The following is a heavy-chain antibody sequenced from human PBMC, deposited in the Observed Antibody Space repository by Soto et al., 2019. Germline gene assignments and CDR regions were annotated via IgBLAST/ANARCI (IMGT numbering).Heavy chain of an antibody. CDR1: GGSISSGGYY. D-gene: IGHD2-15*01. J-gene: IGHJ6*02. Sequence: SETLSLTCTVSGGSISSGGYYWSWIRQHPGKGLEWIGYIYYSGSTYYNPSLKSRVTISVDTSKNQFSLKLSSVTAADTAVYYCARGGIVVVVAATQPPPDYGMDVWRQGTTVTVSS. V-gene: IGHV4-31*03. CDR3: ARGGIVVVVAATQPPPDYGMDV. CDR2: IYYSGST.